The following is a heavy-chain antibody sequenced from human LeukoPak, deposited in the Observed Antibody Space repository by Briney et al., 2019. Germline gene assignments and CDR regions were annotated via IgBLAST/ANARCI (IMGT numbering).Heavy chain of an antibody. V-gene: IGHV1-2*02. CDR3: ARVAYCGATCYYYFGY. D-gene: IGHD2-21*01. J-gene: IGHJ4*02. CDR1: GYTFTPYY. Sequence: SVPVSFLSTGYTFTPYYMHGVRQAPGRRREGMGWINGNTGGTNYAQKFQGRVTLTRDTSITTAYMELSSLRSDDKAVYYCARVAYCGATCYYYFGYWGQGTLVTVSS. CDR2: INGNTGGT.